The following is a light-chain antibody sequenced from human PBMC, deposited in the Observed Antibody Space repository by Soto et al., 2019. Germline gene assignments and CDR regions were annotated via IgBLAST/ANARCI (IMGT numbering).Light chain of an antibody. CDR2: FDS. CDR3: QVWDSSSDHYV. CDR1: NIGGKS. V-gene: IGLV3-21*04. Sequence: SSELTQPPSVSVAPGKTARITCGGTNIGGKSVHWYQQKPGQAPVMVMYFDSDRPSGIPERFSGSNSGNTATLSISRVEAGDEADYYCQVWDSSSDHYVFGTGTKVTVL. J-gene: IGLJ1*01.